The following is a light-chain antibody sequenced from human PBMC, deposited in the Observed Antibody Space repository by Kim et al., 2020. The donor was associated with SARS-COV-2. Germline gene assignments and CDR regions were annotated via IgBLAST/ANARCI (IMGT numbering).Light chain of an antibody. CDR2: AAS. V-gene: IGKV3-11*01. J-gene: IGKJ4*01. Sequence: LSPGDRATLSCRASQSVGGYLAWYQQKPGQAPRLLIYAASNRATGIPARFTGSGSGTDFTLTISSLESEDFAVYYCQQRSNWPLTFGGGTKVDIK. CDR1: QSVGGY. CDR3: QQRSNWPLT.